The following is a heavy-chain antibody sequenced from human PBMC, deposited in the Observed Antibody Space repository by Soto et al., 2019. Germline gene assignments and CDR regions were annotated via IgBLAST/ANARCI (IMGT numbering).Heavy chain of an antibody. CDR1: GYTFTSYY. J-gene: IGHJ4*02. CDR3: ARDRVEYSSSWYDIDY. Sequence: ASVKVSCKASGYTFTSYYMHWVRQAPGQGLEWMGIINPSGGSTSYAQKFQGRVTMTRDTSTSTVYMELSSLRSEDTAVYYCARDRVEYSSSWYDIDYWGQGTLVTVSS. V-gene: IGHV1-46*01. CDR2: INPSGGST. D-gene: IGHD6-13*01.